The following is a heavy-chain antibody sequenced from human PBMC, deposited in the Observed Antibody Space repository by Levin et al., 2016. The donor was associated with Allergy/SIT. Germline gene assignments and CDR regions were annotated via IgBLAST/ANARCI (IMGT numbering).Heavy chain of an antibody. Sequence: GESLKISCAASGFTFSYYWMHWVRQAPGKGLVWVSHINSDGSSTSYADSVKGRFTISRDNAKNTLYLQMNSLRTEDTAFYYCAKDISDYGAIGEDFWGQGTLVTVSS. J-gene: IGHJ4*02. V-gene: IGHV3-74*01. D-gene: IGHD4-17*01. CDR3: AKDISDYGAIGEDF. CDR2: INSDGSST. CDR1: GFTFSYYW.